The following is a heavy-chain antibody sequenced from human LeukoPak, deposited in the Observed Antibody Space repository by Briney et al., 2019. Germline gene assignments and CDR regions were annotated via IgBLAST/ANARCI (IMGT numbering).Heavy chain of an antibody. V-gene: IGHV1-2*02. J-gene: IGHJ4*02. CDR3: GRVKVDTSGYYSNFDQ. CDR1: GYTFTDYY. Sequence: ASVRVSCKASGYTFTDYYIHWVRQAPGQGLEWMGWINPNSGATKYTQELQDRVIMTRDTSISTAYMDLSRLRSDDTAVYYCGRVKVDTSGYYSNFDQWGQGTLVTVSS. D-gene: IGHD3-22*01. CDR2: INPNSGAT.